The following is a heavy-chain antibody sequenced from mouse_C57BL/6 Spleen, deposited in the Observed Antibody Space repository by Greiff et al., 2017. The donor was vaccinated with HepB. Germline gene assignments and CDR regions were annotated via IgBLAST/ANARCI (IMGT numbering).Heavy chain of an antibody. Sequence: EVHLVESGGGLVKPGGSLKLSCAASGFTFSSYAMSWVRQTPEKRLEWVATISDGGSYTYYPDNVKGRFTISRDNAKNNLYLQMSHLKSEDTAMYYCARDLTKVVADWYFDVWGTATTVTVSS. CDR2: ISDGGSYT. V-gene: IGHV5-4*01. D-gene: IGHD1-1*01. CDR1: GFTFSSYA. J-gene: IGHJ1*03. CDR3: ARDLTKVVADWYFDV.